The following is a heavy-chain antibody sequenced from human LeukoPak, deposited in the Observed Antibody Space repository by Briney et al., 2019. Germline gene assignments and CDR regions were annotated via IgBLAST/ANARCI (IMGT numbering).Heavy chain of an antibody. J-gene: IGHJ4*02. CDR1: GGSISSYY. Sequence: SETLSLTCTVSGGSISSYYWSWIRQPPGKGLEWIGYIYYSGSTNYNPTLKSRVTISVDTSKNQFSLKLSSVTAADTAVYYCARLRYNWNDEYYFDYWGQGTLVTVSS. CDR3: ARLRYNWNDEYYFDY. D-gene: IGHD1-20*01. V-gene: IGHV4-59*08. CDR2: IYYSGST.